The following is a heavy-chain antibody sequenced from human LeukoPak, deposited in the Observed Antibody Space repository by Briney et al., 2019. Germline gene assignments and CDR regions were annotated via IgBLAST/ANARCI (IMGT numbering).Heavy chain of an antibody. Sequence: ASVKVSCKASGYTFTGYYMHWVRQAPGQGLEWMGRINPNSGGTNYAQKFQGRVTMTRDTSISTAYMELSRLRSDDTAVYYCARDPYFEGSSNFDSWGQGTLVTVSS. CDR3: ARDPYFEGSSNFDS. CDR2: INPNSGGT. CDR1: GYTFTGYY. D-gene: IGHD1-26*01. V-gene: IGHV1-2*06. J-gene: IGHJ4*02.